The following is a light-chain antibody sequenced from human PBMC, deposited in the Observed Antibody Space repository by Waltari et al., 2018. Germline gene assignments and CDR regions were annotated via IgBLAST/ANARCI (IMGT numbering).Light chain of an antibody. CDR1: QSVSSSY. Sequence: EIVLTQSPGTLSLSPGERATLSCRASQSVSSSYLAWYQQKPGQAPRLLIYGASSRATGIPDRFSGSGSGTDFTLTISRLEPEDIVVYYCQQYGSSPLMYTFGQGTKLEIK. CDR3: QQYGSSPLMYT. J-gene: IGKJ2*01. V-gene: IGKV3-20*01. CDR2: GAS.